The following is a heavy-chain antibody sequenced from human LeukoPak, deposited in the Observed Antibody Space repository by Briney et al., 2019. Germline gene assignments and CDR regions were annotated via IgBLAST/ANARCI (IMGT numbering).Heavy chain of an antibody. D-gene: IGHD2-15*01. Sequence: GGSLRLSCAASGFTFSSYDMHWVRQATGKGLEWVSAIGTAGDTYYPGSVKGRFTISRENAKNSLYLQMNSLRAGDTAVYYCARDVSGYCSGGSCYWTGFDYWGQGTLVTVSS. CDR1: GFTFSSYD. V-gene: IGHV3-13*01. J-gene: IGHJ4*02. CDR2: IGTAGDT. CDR3: ARDVSGYCSGGSCYWTGFDY.